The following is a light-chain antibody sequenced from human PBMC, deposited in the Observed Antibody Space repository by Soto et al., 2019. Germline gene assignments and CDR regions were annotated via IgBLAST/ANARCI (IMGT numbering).Light chain of an antibody. CDR3: QKYYTAPET. CDR2: AAS. J-gene: IGKJ1*01. Sequence: DIQMTQSPSSLSASVGDRVTITCRASQGISXYLAWYQQKPGKVPKNLIYAASTLQSGVPSRFSGSGSGTDFTLTISSLQPEDVATYYCQKYYTAPETFGQGTKVEIK. CDR1: QGISXY. V-gene: IGKV1-27*01.